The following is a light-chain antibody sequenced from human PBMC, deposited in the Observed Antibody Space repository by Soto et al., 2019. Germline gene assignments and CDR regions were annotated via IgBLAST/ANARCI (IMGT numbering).Light chain of an antibody. J-gene: IGKJ3*01. CDR2: GES. Sequence: EIVLTQSPGTLSLSPGERATLSCRASQSVSSSYLAWYRQRPGQAPRLLIYGESIRATGIPDRFSGSGSGTDFTLTISRLEPEDVAVFYCQQYGSSPSFGPGTKVDIK. CDR3: QQYGSSPS. V-gene: IGKV3-20*01. CDR1: QSVSSSY.